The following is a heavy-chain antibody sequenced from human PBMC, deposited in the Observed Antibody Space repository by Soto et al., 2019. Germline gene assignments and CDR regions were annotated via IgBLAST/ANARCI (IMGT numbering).Heavy chain of an antibody. CDR2: IYYSGST. Sequence: PSETLSLTCAVSGYSISSSNWWGWIRQPPGKGLEWIGYIYYSGSTYYNPSLKSRVTMSVDTSKNQFSLKLSSVTAADTAVYYCWHGQKSSGWYRDYYYGMDVWGQGTTVTVSS. D-gene: IGHD6-19*01. V-gene: IGHV4-28*01. CDR3: WHGQKSSGWYRDYYYGMDV. CDR1: GYSISSSNW. J-gene: IGHJ6*02.